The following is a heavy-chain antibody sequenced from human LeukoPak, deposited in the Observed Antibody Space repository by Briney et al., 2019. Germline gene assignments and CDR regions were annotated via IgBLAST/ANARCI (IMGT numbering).Heavy chain of an antibody. J-gene: IGHJ4*02. Sequence: LPGGSLRLSCAASGFTFSSYAMSWVRQAPREGLEWVSAISGSGGSTYYADSVKGRFTISRDNSKNTLYLQMNSLRAEDTAVYYCAKGEAAVAYRIKFDYWGQGTLVTVSS. CDR3: AKGEAAVAYRIKFDY. D-gene: IGHD6-19*01. CDR2: ISGSGGST. CDR1: GFTFSSYA. V-gene: IGHV3-23*01.